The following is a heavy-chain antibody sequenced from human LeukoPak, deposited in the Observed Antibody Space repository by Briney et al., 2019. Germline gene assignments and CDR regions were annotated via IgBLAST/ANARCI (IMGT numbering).Heavy chain of an antibody. CDR3: ARHLGQGSGSDAFDI. D-gene: IGHD6-19*01. V-gene: IGHV4-39*01. CDR1: GGSIKSSSYY. J-gene: IGHJ3*02. Sequence: SETLSLTCTVSGGSIKSSSYYWGWIRQPPGKGLEWIGSIFYTGTTYYNPPLKSRVTISVDTSKNQFSLKLSSVTAADTAVYYCARHLGQGSGSDAFDIWGQGTMVTVSS. CDR2: IFYTGTT.